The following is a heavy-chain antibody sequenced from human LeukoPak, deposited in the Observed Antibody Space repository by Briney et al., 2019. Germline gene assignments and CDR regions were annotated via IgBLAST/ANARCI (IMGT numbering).Heavy chain of an antibody. V-gene: IGHV4-31*03. D-gene: IGHD3-22*01. CDR1: GGSISSGGYY. CDR2: IYYSGST. CDR3: ARVNYYDSSGYYYQPYYFDY. Sequence: SQTLSLTCTVSGGSISSGGYYWSWIRQHPGKGLEWIGYIYYSGSTHYNPSLKSRVTISVDTSKNQFSLKLSSVTAADTAVYYCARVNYYDSSGYYYQPYYFDYWGQGTLVTVSS. J-gene: IGHJ4*02.